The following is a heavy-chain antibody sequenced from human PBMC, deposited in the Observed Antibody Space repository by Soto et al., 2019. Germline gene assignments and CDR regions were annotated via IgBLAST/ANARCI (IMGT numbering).Heavy chain of an antibody. CDR2: MNPGSGDT. CDR1: GYSFTNND. V-gene: IGHV1-8*01. Sequence: GASVKVSCKASGYSFTNNDVSWVRQATGQGLEWMGWMNPGSGDTGYAQKFQGRVTMTRDISIATAYMELSSLRSDDTAIYYCARMETFGSLNWLDPWGQGTLVTVS. CDR3: ARMETFGSLNWLDP. J-gene: IGHJ5*02. D-gene: IGHD3-16*01.